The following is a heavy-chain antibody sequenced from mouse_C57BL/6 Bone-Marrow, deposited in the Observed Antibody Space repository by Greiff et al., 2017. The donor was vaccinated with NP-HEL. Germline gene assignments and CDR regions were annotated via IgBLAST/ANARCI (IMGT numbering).Heavy chain of an antibody. CDR2: ISYDGSN. D-gene: IGHD1-1*01. CDR1: GYSITSGYY. Sequence: EVQLVESGPGLVKPSQSLSLTCSVTGYSITSGYYWNWIRQFPGNKLEWMGYISYDGSNNYNPSLKNRISITRDTSKNQFFLKLNSVTTEDTATYDCARELYYGSSHWYFDVWGTGTTVTVSS. CDR3: ARELYYGSSHWYFDV. J-gene: IGHJ1*03. V-gene: IGHV3-6*01.